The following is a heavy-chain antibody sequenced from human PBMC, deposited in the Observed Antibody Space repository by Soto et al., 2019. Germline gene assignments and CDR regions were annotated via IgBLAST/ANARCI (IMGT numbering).Heavy chain of an antibody. Sequence: ASVKVSCKASGGTFSSYAISWVRQAPGQGLEWMGGIIPIFGTANYAQKFQGRVTITADESTSTAYMELSSLRSEDTAVYYCTRSLRATAGTTFYSWGQGSLVTVSS. CDR1: GGTFSSYA. CDR2: IIPIFGTA. CDR3: TRSLRATAGTTFYS. J-gene: IGHJ5*01. V-gene: IGHV1-69*13. D-gene: IGHD1-1*01.